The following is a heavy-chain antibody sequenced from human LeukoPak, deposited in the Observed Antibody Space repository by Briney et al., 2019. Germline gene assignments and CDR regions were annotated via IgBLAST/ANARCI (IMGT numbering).Heavy chain of an antibody. V-gene: IGHV4-39*07. D-gene: IGHD6-13*01. CDR1: GGSISSSSYY. CDR2: IYYSGRT. J-gene: IGHJ4*02. CDR3: ARAGEQQLVVYFDY. Sequence: PSETLSLTCTVSGGSISSSSYYWGWIRQPPGKGLEWIGSIYYSGRTYYNPSLKSRVTISVDTSKNQFSLKLSSVTAADTAVYYCARAGEQQLVVYFDYWGQGTLVTVSS.